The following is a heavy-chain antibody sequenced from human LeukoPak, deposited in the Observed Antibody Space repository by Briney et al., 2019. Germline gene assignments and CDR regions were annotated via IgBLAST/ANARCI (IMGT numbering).Heavy chain of an antibody. J-gene: IGHJ4*02. D-gene: IGHD6-19*01. Sequence: GGSLRLSCAACGFTFSSYAMSLVRQAPGKGLEWVSAISGSGGSTYHADSVKGRFTISRDNSKNTLYLQMNSLRAEDTAVYYCAKELGVVAVAGTADYWGQGTLVTVPS. CDR1: GFTFSSYA. CDR3: AKELGVVAVAGTADY. CDR2: ISGSGGST. V-gene: IGHV3-23*01.